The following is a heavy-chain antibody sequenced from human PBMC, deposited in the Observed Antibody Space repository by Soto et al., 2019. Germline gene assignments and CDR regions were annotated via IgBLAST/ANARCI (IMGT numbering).Heavy chain of an antibody. J-gene: IGHJ3*02. D-gene: IGHD2-15*01. CDR1: GYTFTSYC. Sequence: ASVKVSCKASGYTFTSYCISWVLQAPGQGLEWMGWISAYNGNTNYAQKLQGRVTMTTDTSTSTAYMELRSLRSDDTAVYYCARVVVVAAREGYDAFDIWGQGTMVTVSS. CDR2: ISAYNGNT. V-gene: IGHV1-18*01. CDR3: ARVVVVAAREGYDAFDI.